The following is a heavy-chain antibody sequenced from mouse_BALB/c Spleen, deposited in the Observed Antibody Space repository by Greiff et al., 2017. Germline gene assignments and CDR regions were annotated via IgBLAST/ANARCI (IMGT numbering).Heavy chain of an antibody. Sequence: VHLVESGPGLVAPSQSLSITCTVSGFSLTSYGVHWVRQPPGKGLEWLGVIWAGGSTNYNSALMSRLSISKDNSKSQVFLKMNSLQTDDTAMYYCARDRYGTLYAMDYWGQGTSVTVSS. D-gene: IGHD2-14*01. CDR1: GFSLTSYG. CDR2: IWAGGST. J-gene: IGHJ4*01. CDR3: ARDRYGTLYAMDY. V-gene: IGHV2-9*02.